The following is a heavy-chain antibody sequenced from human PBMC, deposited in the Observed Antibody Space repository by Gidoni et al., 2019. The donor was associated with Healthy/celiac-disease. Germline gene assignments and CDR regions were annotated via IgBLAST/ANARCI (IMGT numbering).Heavy chain of an antibody. CDR3: AREGATVTTYYFDY. CDR2: IWYDGSNK. Sequence: QVQLVESGGGVVQPGRSLRLSCAASGFTFSSYGMHWVRPAPGKGLGWVAVIWYDGSNKYYADSVKGRFTISRDNSKNTLYLQMNSLRAEDTAVYYCAREGATVTTYYFDYWGQGTLVTVSS. D-gene: IGHD4-4*01. J-gene: IGHJ4*02. CDR1: GFTFSSYG. V-gene: IGHV3-33*01.